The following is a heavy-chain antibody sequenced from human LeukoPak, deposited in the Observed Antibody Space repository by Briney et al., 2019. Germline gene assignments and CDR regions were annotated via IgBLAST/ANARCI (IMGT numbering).Heavy chain of an antibody. Sequence: GGSLRLSCAASGFTFDDYGMSWVRQAPGKGLEWVSGINWNGGSTGYEDSVKGRFTISRDNAKNSLYLQMNSLRAEDTALYYCAKEIDTLGTNAFDIWGQGTIVTVSS. CDR2: INWNGGST. CDR1: GFTFDDYG. CDR3: AKEIDTLGTNAFDI. V-gene: IGHV3-20*04. D-gene: IGHD2-15*01. J-gene: IGHJ3*02.